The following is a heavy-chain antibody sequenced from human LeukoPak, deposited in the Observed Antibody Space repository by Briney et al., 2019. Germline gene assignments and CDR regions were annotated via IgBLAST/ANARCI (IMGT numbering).Heavy chain of an antibody. J-gene: IGHJ4*02. CDR3: ARAVVGYYDSSGYYEAIDY. V-gene: IGHV4-59*01. D-gene: IGHD3-22*01. Sequence: PSETLSLTCTVSGGSISSYYWSWIRQPPGKGLEWIGYIYYSGSTNYNPSLESRVTISVDTSKNQFSLKLSSVTAADTAVYYCARAVVGYYDSSGYYEAIDYWGQGTLVTVSS. CDR1: GGSISSYY. CDR2: IYYSGST.